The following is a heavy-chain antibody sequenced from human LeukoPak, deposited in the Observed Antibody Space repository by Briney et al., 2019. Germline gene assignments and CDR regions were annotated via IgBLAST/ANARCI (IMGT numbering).Heavy chain of an antibody. D-gene: IGHD6-13*01. J-gene: IGHJ4*02. Sequence: GESLKISCKASGYSFTTHWIGWVRQMPGKGLEWMGIIYPGDSDTRYSPSFQGHVTISADKSISTAYLQWSSLKASDTAMYYCARQKAAAGHTDYWGQGTLVTVSS. CDR3: ARQKAAAGHTDY. CDR2: IYPGDSDT. V-gene: IGHV5-51*01. CDR1: GYSFTTHW.